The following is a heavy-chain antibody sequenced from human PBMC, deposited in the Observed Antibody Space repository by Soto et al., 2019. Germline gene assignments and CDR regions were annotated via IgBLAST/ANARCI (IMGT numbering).Heavy chain of an antibody. CDR3: AADLVAGSGSLGH. CDR1: GFTFSSRW. V-gene: IGHV3-74*01. CDR2: IRHDGADS. Sequence: EVQLVESGGGSAQPGGSPRLSCAASGFTFSSRWMHWVRQEPGKGLQWVSRIRHDGADSNYADFVGGRFTISRDNTKNTLHLQMNSLRAEDTAVYFCAADLVAGSGSLGHWGQGTLVTVSS. D-gene: IGHD3-10*01. J-gene: IGHJ4*02.